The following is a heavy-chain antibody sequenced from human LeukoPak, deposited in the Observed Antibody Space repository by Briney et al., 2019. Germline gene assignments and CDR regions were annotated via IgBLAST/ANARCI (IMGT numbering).Heavy chain of an antibody. CDR2: ISAYNGNT. CDR3: ARDRAYSSGYPPDY. V-gene: IGHV1-18*01. J-gene: IGHJ4*02. CDR1: GYTFTSYG. Sequence: ASVKVSCKAYGYTFTSYGISWVRQAPGQGLEWMGWISAYNGNTNYAQKLQGRVTMTTDTSTSTAYMELRSLRSDDTAVYYCARDRAYSSGYPPDYWGQGTLVTVSS. D-gene: IGHD6-19*01.